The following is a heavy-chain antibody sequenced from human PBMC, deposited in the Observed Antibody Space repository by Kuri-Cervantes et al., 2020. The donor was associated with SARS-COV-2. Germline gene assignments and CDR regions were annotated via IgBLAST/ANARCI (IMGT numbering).Heavy chain of an antibody. J-gene: IGHJ6*02. CDR3: ARAVRYDFWGGYYTDHYYYYGMDV. Sequence: ASVKVSCKASGYTFSSYHTHWVRQAPGQGLEWMGVIDPSSDRTSYAQKFQGRVTMNRDTSTSTVYMELSSLRSEDTAVHYCARAVRYDFWGGYYTDHYYYYGMDVCGQGITV. CDR2: IDPSSDRT. V-gene: IGHV1-46*01. CDR1: GYTFSSYH. D-gene: IGHD3-3*01.